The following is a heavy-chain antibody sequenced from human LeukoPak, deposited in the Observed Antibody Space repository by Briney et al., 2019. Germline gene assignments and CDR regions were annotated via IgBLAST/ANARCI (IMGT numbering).Heavy chain of an antibody. J-gene: IGHJ6*02. CDR2: ISPHNGNG. CDR3: ARASQRGYDGSWYYFYGMDV. D-gene: IGHD5-12*01. CDR1: DYSFTNFG. Sequence: ASVKVSCKASDYSFTNFGISWVRQAPGQGLEWMGWISPHNGNGHYLEKLQDRVTMTTDTSTSTAYIEVRSLTSDDTAVYYCARASQRGYDGSWYYFYGMDVWGQGTPVTVSS. V-gene: IGHV1-18*01.